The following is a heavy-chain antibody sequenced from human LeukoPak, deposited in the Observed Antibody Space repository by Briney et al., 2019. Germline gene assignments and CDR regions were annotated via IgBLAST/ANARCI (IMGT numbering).Heavy chain of an antibody. V-gene: IGHV3-48*04. Sequence: GGSLRLSCAASGFTFSSYSMNWVRQAPGKGLEWVSYISSSGSTIYYADSVKGRFTISRDNAKNSLYLQMNSLRAEDTAVYYCARVKAAAGSNWFDPWGQGTLVTVSS. CDR3: ARVKAAAGSNWFDP. D-gene: IGHD6-13*01. CDR1: GFTFSSYS. J-gene: IGHJ5*02. CDR2: ISSSGSTI.